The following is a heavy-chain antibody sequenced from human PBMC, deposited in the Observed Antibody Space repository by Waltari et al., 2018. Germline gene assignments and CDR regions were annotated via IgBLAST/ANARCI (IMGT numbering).Heavy chain of an antibody. CDR1: GGSFSGYS. V-gene: IGHV4-34*01. D-gene: IGHD3-22*01. CDR3: ARLMIVVVTNWFDP. Sequence: QVQLQQWGAGLLKPSETLSLTCAVYGGSFSGYSWSWIRQPPGKGLEWIGEINHSGSTNYNPSLKSRVTISVDTSKNQFSLKLSSVTAADTAVYYCARLMIVVVTNWFDPWGQGTLVTVSS. CDR2: INHSGST. J-gene: IGHJ5*02.